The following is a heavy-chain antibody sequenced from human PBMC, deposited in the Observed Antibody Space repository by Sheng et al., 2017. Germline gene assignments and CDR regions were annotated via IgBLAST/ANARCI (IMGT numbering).Heavy chain of an antibody. D-gene: IGHD1-1*01. CDR1: GFTFSSYW. CDR2: IKQDGSEK. CDR3: ARPNGYYYYYMDV. V-gene: IGHV3-7*01. Sequence: EVQLVESGGGLVQPGGSLRLSCAASGFTFSSYWMSWVRQAPGKGLEWVANIKQDGSEKYYVDSVKGRFTISRDNAKNSLYLQMNSLRAEDTAVYYCARPNGYYYYYMDVWGKGTTVTVSS. J-gene: IGHJ6*03.